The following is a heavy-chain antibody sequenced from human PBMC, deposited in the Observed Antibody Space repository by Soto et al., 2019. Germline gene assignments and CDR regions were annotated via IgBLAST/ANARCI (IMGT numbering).Heavy chain of an antibody. CDR3: ARGQIEGP. V-gene: IGHV4-59*01. CDR2: IYYSGST. D-gene: IGHD3-22*01. Sequence: SETLSLTCTVSGGSISSYYWSWIRQPPGKGLEWIGYIYYSGSTSYSASLKSRVTISVDTSKNQFSLRLRSVTAADTAVYYCARGQIEGPWGQGTLVTVSS. CDR1: GGSISSYY. J-gene: IGHJ5*02.